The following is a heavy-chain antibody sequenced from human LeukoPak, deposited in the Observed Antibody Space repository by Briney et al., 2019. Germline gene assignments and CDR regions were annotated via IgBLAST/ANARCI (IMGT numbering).Heavy chain of an antibody. D-gene: IGHD3-10*01. V-gene: IGHV4-39*01. Sequence: SETLSLTCTVSGGSISSSSYYWGWIRQPPGKGLEWIGSIYYSGSTYYNPSLKSRVTISVDTSKNQFSLKLSSVTAADTAVYYCARQTNYYGSGSYYDYYYYYMDVWGKGTTVTISS. CDR2: IYYSGST. CDR1: GGSISSSSYY. CDR3: ARQTNYYGSGSYYDYYYYYMDV. J-gene: IGHJ6*03.